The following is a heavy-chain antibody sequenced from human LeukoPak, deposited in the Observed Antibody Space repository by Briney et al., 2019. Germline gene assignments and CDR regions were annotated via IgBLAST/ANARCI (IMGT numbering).Heavy chain of an antibody. D-gene: IGHD4-17*01. J-gene: IGHJ4*02. CDR3: VRGDTVTTDLDY. CDR2: ITTGDGNT. V-gene: IGHV3-23*01. CDR1: GFTFSSYT. Sequence: GGSLRLSCTASGFTFSSYTMTWVRQAPGKGLKWVSTITTGDGNTYYADSVKGRFTVSRDDSKNTLYLQMNSLRAEDTAVYYCVRGDTVTTDLDYWGQGTLVTVSS.